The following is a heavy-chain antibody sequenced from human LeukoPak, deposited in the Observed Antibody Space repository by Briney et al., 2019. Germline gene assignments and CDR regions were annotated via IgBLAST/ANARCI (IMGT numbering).Heavy chain of an antibody. CDR3: APEGDGYILFDY. CDR2: IKSDGSST. D-gene: IGHD5-24*01. J-gene: IGHJ4*02. V-gene: IGHV3-74*01. Sequence: GGSLRLSCAASGFTFSSYWMHWVRQAPGKGLVWVSRIKSDGSSTSYADSVKGRFTISRDNSKNTLNLQMNSLRVEDTAVYYCAPEGDGYILFDYWGQGTLVTVSS. CDR1: GFTFSSYW.